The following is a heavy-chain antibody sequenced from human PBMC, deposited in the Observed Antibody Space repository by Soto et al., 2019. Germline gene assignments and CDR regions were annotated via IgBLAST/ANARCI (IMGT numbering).Heavy chain of an antibody. CDR1: GYTFTNYG. J-gene: IGHJ5*02. Sequence: QVHLVQSGAEVKKPGASVKVSCKTSGYTFTNYGISWMRQAPGQGLEWMGWISTNNGNTKYAQKFQGRVTVTTDTSTGTAYMEXXTLRPDDTAVYYCARGGGDYNNYWFDPWGQGTQVTVSS. D-gene: IGHD4-4*01. CDR3: ARGGGDYNNYWFDP. V-gene: IGHV1-18*01. CDR2: ISTNNGNT.